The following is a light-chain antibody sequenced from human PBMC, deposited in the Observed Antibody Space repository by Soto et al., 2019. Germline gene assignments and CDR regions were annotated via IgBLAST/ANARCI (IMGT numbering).Light chain of an antibody. Sequence: QSVLTHPASVSGYPGQSITISCTGTSSDVGGYNYVSWYQQQSGKAPKLMIHEVSNRPSGVSNRFSGSKSGNTASLTISGLQDEDEADYYCSSYTSSRAYVFGIGTEVTVL. J-gene: IGLJ1*01. V-gene: IGLV2-14*01. CDR3: SSYTSSRAYV. CDR2: EVS. CDR1: SSDVGGYNY.